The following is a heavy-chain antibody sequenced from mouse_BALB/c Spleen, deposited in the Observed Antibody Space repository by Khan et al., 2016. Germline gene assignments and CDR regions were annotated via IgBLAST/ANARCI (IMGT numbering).Heavy chain of an antibody. V-gene: IGHV4-1*02. CDR3: ARAGYYGYLAY. D-gene: IGHD1-1*01. CDR2: INPDSSTI. CDR1: GFDLSRYW. Sequence: EVKLLESGGGLVQPGGSLKLSCAASGFDLSRYWMSWVRQAPGKGLEWIGEINPDSSTINYTPSLKYRFIISRDNAKNTLYLQVSKVRSEDTALYYCARAGYYGYLAYWGQGTLVSVSA. J-gene: IGHJ3*01.